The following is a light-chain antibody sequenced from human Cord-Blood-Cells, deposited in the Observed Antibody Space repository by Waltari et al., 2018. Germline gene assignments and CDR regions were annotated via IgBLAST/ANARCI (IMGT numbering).Light chain of an antibody. V-gene: IGLV3-21*03. CDR2: DDS. CDR3: QVWDSSSDHPVV. J-gene: IGLJ2*01. CDR1: NIGSKR. Sequence: SYVLTQPPSVSVAPGKTARITCGGNNIGSKRVHWYQQKPGQAPVLVVYDDSDRPSGTPERFSGSNSGNTATLTISRVEAGDEADYYCQVWDSSSDHPVVFGGGTKLTVL.